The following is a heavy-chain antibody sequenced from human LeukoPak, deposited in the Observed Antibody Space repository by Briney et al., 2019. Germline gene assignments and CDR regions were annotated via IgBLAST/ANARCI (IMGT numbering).Heavy chain of an antibody. CDR2: IKEDGTTK. CDR1: GFTFSASW. D-gene: IGHD3-10*01. CDR3: ARDAGSNALDI. Sequence: GGSLRLSCAASGFTFSASWMTWVRQAPGKGLDWVANIKEDGTTKNYVDSVRGRFTISRDNAEKLLYLQMTSLRAEDTAVYYCARDAGSNALDIWGQGTMVTVSS. V-gene: IGHV3-7*01. J-gene: IGHJ3*02.